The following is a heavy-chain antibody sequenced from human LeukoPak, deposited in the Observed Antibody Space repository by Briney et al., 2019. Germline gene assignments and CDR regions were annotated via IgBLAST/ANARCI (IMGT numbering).Heavy chain of an antibody. CDR3: ARGYYDFWSGYSRSMDV. V-gene: IGHV4-38-2*02. CDR1: GYSISSGYY. J-gene: IGHJ6*03. CDR2: ICHSGST. Sequence: PSETLSLTCTVSGYSISSGYYWGWIRQPPGKGLEWIGSICHSGSTYYNPSLKSRVTISVDTSKDQFSLKLSSVTAADTAVYYCARGYYDFWSGYSRSMDVWGKGTTVTVSS. D-gene: IGHD3-3*01.